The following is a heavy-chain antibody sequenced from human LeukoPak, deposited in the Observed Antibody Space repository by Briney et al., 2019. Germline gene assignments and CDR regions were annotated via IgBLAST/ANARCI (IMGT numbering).Heavy chain of an antibody. Sequence: ESGPTLVEPTQTLTLTCTFSGFSLTTSGVGVGWIRQPPGRAQEWLALIYWDDEKRYSPSLKSRLTISKDTSKNQVVLTMTNVDPVDTATYYCAHSVKDCHIIRDCYGGSYYYFHYWGQGAPVSVSS. D-gene: IGHD2-15*01. CDR3: AHSVKDCHIIRDCYGGSYYYFHY. CDR1: GFSLTTSGVG. J-gene: IGHJ4*02. CDR2: IYWDDEK. V-gene: IGHV2-5*02.